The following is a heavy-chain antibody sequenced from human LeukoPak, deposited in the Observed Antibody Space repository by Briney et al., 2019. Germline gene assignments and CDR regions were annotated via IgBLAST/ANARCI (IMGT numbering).Heavy chain of an antibody. V-gene: IGHV4-31*03. CDR1: GGSISSGGYY. CDR3: ARSHDHLWGNYPDY. Sequence: SQTLSLTCTVSGGSISSGGYYWSWIRQHPGKGLECIGYIYYSGSTYYNPSLKSRVTISVDTSKNQFSLKLNSVTAADTAMYYCARSHDHLWGNYPDYWGQGTLVTVSS. CDR2: IYYSGST. D-gene: IGHD3-16*02. J-gene: IGHJ4*02.